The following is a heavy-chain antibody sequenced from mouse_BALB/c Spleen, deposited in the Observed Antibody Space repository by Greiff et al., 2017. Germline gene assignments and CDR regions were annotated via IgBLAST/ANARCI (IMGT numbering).Heavy chain of an antibody. CDR1: GFTFSSYA. D-gene: IGHD2-14*01. V-gene: IGHV5-6-5*01. CDR2: ISSGGST. J-gene: IGHJ4*01. CDR3: ARVYYRYGYYAMDY. Sequence: EVKLQESGGGLVKPGGSLKLSCAASGFTFSSYAMSWVRQTPEKRLEWVASISSGGSTYYPDSVKGRFTISRDNARNILYLQMSSLRSEDTAMYYCARVYYRYGYYAMDYWGQGTSVTVSS.